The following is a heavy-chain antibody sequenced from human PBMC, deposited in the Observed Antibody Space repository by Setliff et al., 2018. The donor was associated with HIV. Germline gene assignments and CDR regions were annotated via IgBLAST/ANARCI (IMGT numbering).Heavy chain of an antibody. Sequence: SETLSLTCAVSGGSISSSNWWSWVRQPPGKGLEWIGEIYHSVSTNYNPSLKSRVTISVDRSKNQFSLRLRSVTAADTALYYGARASTGSTHYYYYMDVWGKGTTVTVSS. CDR1: GGSISSSNW. CDR3: ARASTGSTHYYYYMDV. V-gene: IGHV4-4*02. J-gene: IGHJ6*03. D-gene: IGHD1-7*01. CDR2: IYHSVST.